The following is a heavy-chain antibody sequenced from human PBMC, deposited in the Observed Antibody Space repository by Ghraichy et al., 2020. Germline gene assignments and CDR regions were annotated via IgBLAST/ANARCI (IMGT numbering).Heavy chain of an antibody. Sequence: GGSLRLSCAASGFTFSNAWMSWVRQAPGKGLEWVGRIKSKTDGGTTDYAAPVKGRFTISRDDSKNTLYLQMNSLKTEDTAVYYCTRSLHSSSPGVYGMDVWGQGTTVTVSS. CDR2: IKSKTDGGTT. D-gene: IGHD6-13*01. J-gene: IGHJ6*02. CDR1: GFTFSNAW. V-gene: IGHV3-15*01. CDR3: TRSLHSSSPGVYGMDV.